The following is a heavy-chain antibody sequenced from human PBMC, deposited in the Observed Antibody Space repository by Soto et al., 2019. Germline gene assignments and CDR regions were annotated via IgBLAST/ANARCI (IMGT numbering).Heavy chain of an antibody. CDR3: ARDPLYDSSGYYYLFDY. J-gene: IGHJ4*02. CDR1: GYTFTGYY. Sequence: GASVNVSCKASGYTFTGYYMHWVRQAPGQGLEWMGWINPNSGGTNYAQKFQGRVTMTRDTSISTAYMELSRLRSDDTAVYYCARDPLYDSSGYYYLFDYWGQGTLVTVSS. CDR2: INPNSGGT. V-gene: IGHV1-2*02. D-gene: IGHD3-22*01.